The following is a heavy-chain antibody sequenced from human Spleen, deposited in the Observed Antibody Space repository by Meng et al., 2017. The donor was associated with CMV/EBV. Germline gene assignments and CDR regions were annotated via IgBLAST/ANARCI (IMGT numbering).Heavy chain of an antibody. Sequence: ASVKVSCKASGYTFITYGISWMRQAPGQGLEWMGWIRAYNGNTDYAQNLQGRVIMTTDTSTSTAYMELTNLRSDDTAVYYCAIVFNYIGFGGRQFDYWGQGTLVTVSS. CDR1: GYTFITYG. V-gene: IGHV1-18*04. J-gene: IGHJ4*02. CDR2: IRAYNGNT. D-gene: IGHD4-11*01. CDR3: AIVFNYIGFGGRQFDY.